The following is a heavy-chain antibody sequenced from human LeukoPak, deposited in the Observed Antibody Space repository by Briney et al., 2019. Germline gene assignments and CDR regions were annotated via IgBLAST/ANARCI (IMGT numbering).Heavy chain of an antibody. CDR2: INPSGDST. J-gene: IGHJ4*02. D-gene: IGHD2-21*02. V-gene: IGHV1-46*01. CDR1: GYTLTELS. CDR3: ASVLYCGADCYSGRYFFDY. Sequence: GASVKVSCKVSGYTLTELSMHWVRQAPGKGLEWMGIINPSGDSTSYAQKFQGRVTMTRDTSTSTVYMELSSLRSGDTAVYYCASVLYCGADCYSGRYFFDYWGQGTLVTVSS.